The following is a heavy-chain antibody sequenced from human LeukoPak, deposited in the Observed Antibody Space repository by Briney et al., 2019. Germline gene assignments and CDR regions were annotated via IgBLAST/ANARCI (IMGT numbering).Heavy chain of an antibody. D-gene: IGHD3-3*01. CDR3: ARDMVVLRFLEWSTYYGMDV. J-gene: IGHJ6*02. CDR1: GFTFSDYY. V-gene: IGHV3-11*01. Sequence: GSLRLSCAASGFTFSDYYMSWIRQAPGKGLEWVSYISSSGSTIYYADSVKGRFTISRDNAKNSLYLQMNSLRAEDTAVYYCARDMVVLRFLEWSTYYGMDVWGQGTTVTVSS. CDR2: ISSSGSTI.